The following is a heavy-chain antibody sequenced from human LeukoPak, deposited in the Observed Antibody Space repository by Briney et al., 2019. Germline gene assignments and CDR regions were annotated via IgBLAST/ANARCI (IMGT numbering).Heavy chain of an antibody. CDR2: ISYDGNDK. V-gene: IGHV3-30*18. J-gene: IGHJ4*02. D-gene: IGHD4-17*01. CDR1: RFTFSSYG. Sequence: HSGGSLRLSCAASRFTFSSYGMHWVRQAPGKGLEWVAVISYDGNDKYYADSVKGRFTISRDNSKNTLYLQMNSLRAEDTAVYYCANEVDGDHGGFDYWGQGTLVTVSS. CDR3: ANEVDGDHGGFDY.